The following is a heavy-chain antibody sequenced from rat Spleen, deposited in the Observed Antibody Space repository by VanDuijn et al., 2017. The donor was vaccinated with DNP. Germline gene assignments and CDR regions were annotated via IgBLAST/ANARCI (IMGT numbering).Heavy chain of an antibody. J-gene: IGHJ3*01. CDR1: GFTYSNYV. CDR2: ISYDGIST. V-gene: IGHV5-7*01. D-gene: IGHD1-12*03. Sequence: EVQLVESGGGLVQPGRSLKLSCAASGFTYSNYVMAWVRQAPKKGLEWVATISYDGISTNYRDSVKGRFTISRDNAKSTLYLQMDSLRSEDTATYYCARSWGDDGYPPFAYWGQGTLVTVSS. CDR3: ARSWGDDGYPPFAY.